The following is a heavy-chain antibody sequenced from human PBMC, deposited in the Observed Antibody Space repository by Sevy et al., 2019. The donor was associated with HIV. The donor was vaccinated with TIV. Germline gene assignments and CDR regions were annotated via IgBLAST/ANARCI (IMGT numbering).Heavy chain of an antibody. CDR1: GFSFNSYE. D-gene: IGHD2-21*01. CDR2: ISQGGDTT. J-gene: IGHJ4*02. Sequence: GGSLRLSCAASGFSFNSYEMNWVRQAPGKGLEWVSSISQGGDTTYYADSVKGRFTISRDNANNSLYLQMSSLRAEDTAVYYSARDLPPCAAVVQHFDYWGQGTLVTVSS. V-gene: IGHV3-48*03. CDR3: ARDLPPCAAVVQHFDY.